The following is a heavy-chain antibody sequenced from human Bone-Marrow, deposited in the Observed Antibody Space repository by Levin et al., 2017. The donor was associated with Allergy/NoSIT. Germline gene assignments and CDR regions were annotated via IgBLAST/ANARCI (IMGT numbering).Heavy chain of an antibody. D-gene: IGHD3-10*01. J-gene: IGHJ3*02. CDR3: ASCLLVRDDAFDI. Sequence: GGSLRLSCAASGFTLRTYTMNWLRQAPGKGLEWVSSISSSSSSIYYADSVKGRFTISRDNAKNSLYLQMNSLRAEDTAVYYCASCLLVRDDAFDIWGQGTMVTVSS. CDR2: ISSSSSSI. CDR1: GFTLRTYT. V-gene: IGHV3-21*01.